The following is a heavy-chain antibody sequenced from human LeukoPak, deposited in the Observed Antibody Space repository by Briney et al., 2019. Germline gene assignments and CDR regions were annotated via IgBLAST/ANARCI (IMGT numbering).Heavy chain of an antibody. CDR3: ARPHARVPVAGTHGQFDY. V-gene: IGHV3-30-3*01. CDR1: GFTFSSYA. CDR2: ISYDGSNK. Sequence: GGSLRLSCAASGFTFSSYAMHWVRQAPGKGLEWVAVISYDGSNKYYADSVKGRFTISRDNSKNTLYLQMNSLRAEDTAVYYCARPHARVPVAGTHGQFDYWGQGTLVTVSS. J-gene: IGHJ4*02. D-gene: IGHD6-19*01.